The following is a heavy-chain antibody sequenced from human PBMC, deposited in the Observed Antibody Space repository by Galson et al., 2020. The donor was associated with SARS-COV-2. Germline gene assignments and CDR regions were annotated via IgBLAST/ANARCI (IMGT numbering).Heavy chain of an antibody. Sequence: SLKISCVASGFSFDDYAMHWVRQRPGKGLEWVSGIDWRSNHIAYADSVKGRFTISRDNAQKTLFLQMNSLRPDDTALYYCVKEDGSRGWYPFDYWGQGTQVTVSS. CDR3: VKEDGSRGWYPFDY. V-gene: IGHV3-9*01. CDR1: GFSFDDYA. CDR2: IDWRSNHI. J-gene: IGHJ4*02. D-gene: IGHD6-19*01.